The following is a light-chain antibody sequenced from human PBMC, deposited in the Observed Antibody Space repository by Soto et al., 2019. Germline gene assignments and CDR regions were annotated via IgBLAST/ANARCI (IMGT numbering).Light chain of an antibody. V-gene: IGLV2-11*01. CDR1: NSDVGGYNY. Sequence: SALTQPRAVSGSPGQSVTISCTGTNSDVGGYNYVSWYQQHAGKAPKLMIYDVSKRPSGVPDRFSGSKSGNTASLTISGLQAEDEADYYCCSYAGRYTYVFGTGTKVTV. CDR3: CSYAGRYTYV. CDR2: DVS. J-gene: IGLJ1*01.